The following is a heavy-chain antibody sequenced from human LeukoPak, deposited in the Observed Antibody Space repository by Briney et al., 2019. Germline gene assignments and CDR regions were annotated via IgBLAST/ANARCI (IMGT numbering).Heavy chain of an antibody. J-gene: IGHJ4*02. Sequence: GASVKVSCKASGYTFTSYGSSWVGQAPGQGLEWMGWISAYNGNTNYAQKLQGRVTMTTDTSTSTAYMELRSLRSDDTAVYYCARDSVTIFGVVSFNLMAFDYWGQGTLVTVSS. V-gene: IGHV1-18*01. CDR2: ISAYNGNT. CDR1: GYTFTSYG. CDR3: ARDSVTIFGVVSFNLMAFDY. D-gene: IGHD3-3*01.